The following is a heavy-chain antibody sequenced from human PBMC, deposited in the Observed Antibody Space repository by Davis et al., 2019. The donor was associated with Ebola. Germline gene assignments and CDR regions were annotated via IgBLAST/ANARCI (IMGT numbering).Heavy chain of an antibody. Sequence: HSQTLSLTCAVSGDSVSNNRAAWNWIRQSPSRGLEWLRRTYYASAYYYDYGTSLTSRITIIPETSKNEVSLHLKSVIPEDTAVYFCAREEENVFGYWGQGTLVTVSS. CDR1: GDSVSNNRAA. V-gene: IGHV6-1*01. J-gene: IGHJ4*02. CDR3: AREEENVFGY. CDR2: TYYASAYYY.